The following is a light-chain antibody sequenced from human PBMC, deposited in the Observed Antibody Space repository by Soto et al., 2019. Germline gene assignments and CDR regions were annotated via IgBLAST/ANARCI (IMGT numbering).Light chain of an antibody. CDR3: AAWDDSLSGVV. J-gene: IGLJ3*02. Sequence: QSVLIQPPSASGPPGQRATISCSGSSSNIGNNIVYWYQQLPGTAPQLLIYNNDRRHSGVPDRFSGSKSGTSASLAISGLQSEDEADYFCAAWDDSLSGVVFGGGAKLTVL. V-gene: IGLV1-44*01. CDR1: SSNIGNNI. CDR2: NND.